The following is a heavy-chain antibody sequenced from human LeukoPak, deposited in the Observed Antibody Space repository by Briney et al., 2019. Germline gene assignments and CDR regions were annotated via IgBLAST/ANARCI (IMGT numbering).Heavy chain of an antibody. D-gene: IGHD3-10*01. Sequence: GSLLLSCAASTSPFSYYYMSWVRQAPGKGLEWVSYINSSGSTIYYADSVKGRFTISRDNAKRSLYLQMNSLRAEDTAVYYCARARDGSGTAAFDYWGQGTLLTVSS. CDR3: ARARDGSGTAAFDY. CDR1: TSPFSYYY. CDR2: INSSGSTI. J-gene: IGHJ4*02. V-gene: IGHV3-11*01.